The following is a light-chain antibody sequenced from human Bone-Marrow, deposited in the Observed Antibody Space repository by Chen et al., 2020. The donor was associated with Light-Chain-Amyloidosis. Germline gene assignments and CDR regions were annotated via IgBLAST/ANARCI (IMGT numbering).Light chain of an antibody. J-gene: IGLJ1*01. CDR2: EVT. V-gene: IGLV2-14*01. Sequence: QSALTQPASVSGSPGQSITISCTGTSSDVGGDNHVSWYQQHPDKAPKLMIYEVTNRPSWVPDRFSGYKSDNTASLTISVLQTEDEADYFCSSYTITNTLVFGRGTRVTVL. CDR3: SSYTITNTLV. CDR1: SSDVGGDNH.